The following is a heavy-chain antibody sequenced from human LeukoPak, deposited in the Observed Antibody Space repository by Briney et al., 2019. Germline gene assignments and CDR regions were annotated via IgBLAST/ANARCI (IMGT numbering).Heavy chain of an antibody. CDR1: GGSISSYY. Sequence: SETLSLTCTVSGGSISSYYWGWVRQPPGKGLEWIGSIYYSGSTYYNPSLKSRVTISVDTSKNQFSLKLSSVTAADTAVYYCARDRSGYDHFDYWGQGTLVTVSS. CDR2: IYYSGST. V-gene: IGHV4-39*07. D-gene: IGHD5-12*01. J-gene: IGHJ4*02. CDR3: ARDRSGYDHFDY.